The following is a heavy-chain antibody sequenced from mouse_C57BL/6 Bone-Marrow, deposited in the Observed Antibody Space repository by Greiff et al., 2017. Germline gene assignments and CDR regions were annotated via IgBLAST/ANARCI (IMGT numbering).Heavy chain of an antibody. D-gene: IGHD2-14*01. CDR2: INPNNGGT. CDR1: GYTFTDYY. J-gene: IGHJ2*01. V-gene: IGHV1-26*01. Sequence: EVKLQQSGPELVKPGASVKISCKASGYTFTDYYMNWVKQSHGKSLEWIGDINPNNGGTSYNQKFKGKATLTVDKSSSTAYMELRRLTSEYSAVYYCAIEEVDYWGQGTTLPGSS. CDR3: AIEEVDY.